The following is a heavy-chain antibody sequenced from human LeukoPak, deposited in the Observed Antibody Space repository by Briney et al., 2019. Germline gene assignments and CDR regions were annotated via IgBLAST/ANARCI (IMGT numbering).Heavy chain of an antibody. Sequence: SETLSLTCTVSGGSISSYYWSWIRQPPGKGLEWIGYIYYSGSTNYNPSLKSRVTISVDTSENQFSLKLSSVTAADTAVYYCARGKLGMEAFDIWGQGTMVAVSS. D-gene: IGHD7-27*01. CDR1: GGSISSYY. V-gene: IGHV4-59*01. CDR2: IYYSGST. J-gene: IGHJ3*02. CDR3: ARGKLGMEAFDI.